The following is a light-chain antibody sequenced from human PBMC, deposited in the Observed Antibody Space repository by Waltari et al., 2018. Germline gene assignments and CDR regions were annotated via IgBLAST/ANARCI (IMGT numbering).Light chain of an antibody. Sequence: QSALTQPASLSGSPGKSITTSCTGTSTAVGSHDFTLVSWYQQHPGKAPNLMIFEGYKRPSGVSSRCPGSKSGNPASLTISGLQAEDEADYYCCSYAGSDTWVFGGGTKLTVL. CDR1: STAVGSHDFTL. V-gene: IGLV2-23*01. CDR3: CSYAGSDTWV. CDR2: EGY. J-gene: IGLJ3*02.